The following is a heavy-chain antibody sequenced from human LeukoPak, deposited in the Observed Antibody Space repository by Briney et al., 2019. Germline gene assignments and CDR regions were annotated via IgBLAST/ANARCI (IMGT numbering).Heavy chain of an antibody. CDR1: GFTFSGSA. CDR3: TSPNSYGPDY. D-gene: IGHD5-18*01. V-gene: IGHV3-73*01. Sequence: GGPLRLSCAASGFTFSGSAMHWVRQASGKGLEGVGRIRSKANSYATAYAASVKGRFTISRDDSKNTAYLQMNSLKTEDTAVYYCTSPNSYGPDYWGQGNLVTVSS. CDR2: IRSKANSYAT. J-gene: IGHJ4*02.